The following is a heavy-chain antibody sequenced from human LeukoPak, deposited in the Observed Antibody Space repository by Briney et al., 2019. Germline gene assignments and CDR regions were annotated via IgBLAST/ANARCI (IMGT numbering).Heavy chain of an antibody. V-gene: IGHV1-2*02. CDR1: GYTFTGYY. Sequence: ASVKVSCKASGYTFTGYYMHWVRQAPGQGLEWMGWINPNSGGTNYAQKFQGRVTMTRDTSISTAYMELSRLRSDDTAVYYCARVPLGRLGNYYYYMDVWGKGTTVTVSS. D-gene: IGHD1-26*01. CDR3: ARVPLGRLGNYYYYMDV. J-gene: IGHJ6*03. CDR2: INPNSGGT.